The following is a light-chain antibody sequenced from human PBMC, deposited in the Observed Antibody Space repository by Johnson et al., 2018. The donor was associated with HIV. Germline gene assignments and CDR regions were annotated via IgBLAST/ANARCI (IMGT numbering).Light chain of an antibody. V-gene: IGLV1-51*01. CDR3: GTWDGSLSAGAV. J-gene: IGLJ1*01. CDR1: SSNIGNNY. Sequence: QPVLTQPPSMSAAPGEKVTISCSGSSSNIGNNYVSWYQQLPHTAPKLLISDNDKRPSGIPDRFSGSKSGTSAPLGITGLQTGDEADYYCGTWDGSLSAGAVFGTGTKVTVL. CDR2: DND.